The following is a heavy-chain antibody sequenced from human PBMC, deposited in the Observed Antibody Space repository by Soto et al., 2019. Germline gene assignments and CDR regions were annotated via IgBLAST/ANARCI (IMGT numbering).Heavy chain of an antibody. J-gene: IGHJ6*04. D-gene: IGHD2-15*01. CDR2: IQSGGPT. V-gene: IGHV3-66*01. CDR3: ARDDVLCDGGRCYGVPLDV. Sequence: EVHLVESGGGLVQPGGSLSLSCAASGFTVSSKYMSWVRQAPGKGLEWVSLIQSGGPTYYADSVTGRFTISRDTSENTLHLQIDSLRAEDTAVYYCARDDVLCDGGRCYGVPLDVWVNGTTVTVSS. CDR1: GFTVSSKY.